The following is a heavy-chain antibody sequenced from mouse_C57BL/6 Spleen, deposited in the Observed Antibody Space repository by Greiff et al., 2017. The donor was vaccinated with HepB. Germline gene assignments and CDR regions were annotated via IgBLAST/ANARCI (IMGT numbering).Heavy chain of an antibody. CDR1: GYSITSGYY. Sequence: EVQLQQSGPGLVKPSQSLSLTCSVTGYSITSGYYWNWIRQFPGNKLEWMGYISYDGSNNYNPSLKNRISITRDTSKNKFFLKLNSVTTEDTATYYCARGGGYYVWFAYWGQGTLVTVSA. CDR2: ISYDGSN. J-gene: IGHJ3*01. CDR3: ARGGGYYVWFAY. D-gene: IGHD2-3*01. V-gene: IGHV3-6*01.